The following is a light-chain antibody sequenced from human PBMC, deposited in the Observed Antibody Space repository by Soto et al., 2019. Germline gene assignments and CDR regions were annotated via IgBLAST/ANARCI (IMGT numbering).Light chain of an antibody. Sequence: QSALTQPVSVSGSPGQSITISCTGTSSDVGSYNLVSWYQQHPGKAPKFMIYDVTKRPSGVSNRFSGSKSGNTASLTISGLQAEDEADYYCCSYAGSSTVVFGGGTKLTVL. CDR2: DVT. CDR3: CSYAGSSTVV. J-gene: IGLJ2*01. CDR1: SSDVGSYNL. V-gene: IGLV2-23*02.